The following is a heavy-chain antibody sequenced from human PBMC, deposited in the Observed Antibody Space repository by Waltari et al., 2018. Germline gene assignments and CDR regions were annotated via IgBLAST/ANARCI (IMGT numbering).Heavy chain of an antibody. CDR3: ARLYSGYGAGDY. Sequence: QVQLQESGPGLVKPSETLSLTCTVSGGSISSYYWSWIRQPPGKGLEWIGYIYYSWSTNYNPSLKSRVTISVDTSKNQFSLKLSSVTAADTAVYYCARLYSGYGAGDYWGQGTLVIVSS. D-gene: IGHD5-12*01. CDR2: IYYSWST. V-gene: IGHV4-59*01. J-gene: IGHJ4*02. CDR1: GGSISSYY.